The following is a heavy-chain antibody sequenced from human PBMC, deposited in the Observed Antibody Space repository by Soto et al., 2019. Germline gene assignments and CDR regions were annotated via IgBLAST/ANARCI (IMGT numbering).Heavy chain of an antibody. CDR3: ARALIQLWPHYYYGMDV. Sequence: QVQLQESGPGLVKPSQTLSFTCTVSGGSISSGDYYWSWIRQPPGKGLEWIGYIYYTGTTYYNPTLKSRVTISADTSKHQFSLKVNSATAADTAVYYCARALIQLWPHYYYGMDVWGQVTTVTVSS. J-gene: IGHJ6*02. CDR2: IYYTGTT. V-gene: IGHV4-30-4*01. D-gene: IGHD5-18*01. CDR1: GGSISSGDYY.